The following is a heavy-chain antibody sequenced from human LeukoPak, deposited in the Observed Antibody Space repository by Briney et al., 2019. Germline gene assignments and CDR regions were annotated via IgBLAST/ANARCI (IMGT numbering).Heavy chain of an antibody. D-gene: IGHD5-24*01. CDR2: IIPIFGTA. Sequence: SVKVSCKASGGTFSNYAISWVRQAPGQGLEWMGGIIPIFGTANYAQKFQGRVTITADKSTSTAYMELSSLRSEDTAVYYCARVGGYNLFDYWGQGTLVTVSS. CDR1: GGTFSNYA. CDR3: ARVGGYNLFDY. J-gene: IGHJ4*02. V-gene: IGHV1-69*06.